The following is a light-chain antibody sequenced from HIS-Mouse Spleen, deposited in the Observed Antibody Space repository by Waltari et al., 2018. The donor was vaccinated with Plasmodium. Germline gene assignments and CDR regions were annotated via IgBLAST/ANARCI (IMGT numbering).Light chain of an antibody. V-gene: IGKV3-11*01. J-gene: IGKJ4*01. Sequence: EIVLTQSPATLSLSPGERATLSCRASQSVSSYLAWYQQKPGQAPRLLIYDASNRATGIPARFSGSESGIDFTLTISSIEPEDFAVYYCQQRSNWPPLTFGGGTNVEIK. CDR2: DAS. CDR3: QQRSNWPPLT. CDR1: QSVSSY.